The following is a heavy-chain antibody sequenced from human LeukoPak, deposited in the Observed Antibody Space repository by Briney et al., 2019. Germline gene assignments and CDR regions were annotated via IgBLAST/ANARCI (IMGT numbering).Heavy chain of an antibody. CDR2: IDWDDDK. D-gene: IGHD4-17*01. CDR1: GGTVSRGGYY. CDR3: ARIRYGDYAFDY. J-gene: IGHJ4*02. V-gene: IGHV2-70*11. Sequence: QTLSLTCTVSGGTVSRGGYYWSWIRQPPGKALEWLARIDWDDDKYYSTSLKTRLTISKDTSKNQVVLTMTNMDPVDTATYYCARIRYGDYAFDYWGQGTLVTVSS.